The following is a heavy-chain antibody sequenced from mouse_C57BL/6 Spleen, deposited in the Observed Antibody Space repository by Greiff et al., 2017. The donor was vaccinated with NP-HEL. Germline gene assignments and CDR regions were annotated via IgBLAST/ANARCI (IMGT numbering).Heavy chain of an antibody. CDR1: GFTFSSYA. CDR3: ARERSDYYGSSYEGFAY. V-gene: IGHV5-4*01. Sequence: EVKVVESGGGLVKPGGSLKLSCAASGFTFSSYAMSWVRQTPEKRLEWVANISDGGSYTYSPENVKGRFTISRDNAKNNLYLQMSHLKSEDTAMYYCARERSDYYGSSYEGFAYWGQGTLVTVSA. D-gene: IGHD1-1*01. J-gene: IGHJ3*01. CDR2: ISDGGSYT.